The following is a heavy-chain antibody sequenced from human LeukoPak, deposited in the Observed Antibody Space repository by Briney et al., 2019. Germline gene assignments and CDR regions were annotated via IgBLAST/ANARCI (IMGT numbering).Heavy chain of an antibody. V-gene: IGHV3-30-3*01. D-gene: IGHD6-19*01. CDR2: ISYDGSNK. CDR1: GFTFSSYA. Sequence: GRSLRLSCAAPGFTFSSYAMHWVRQAPGKGLEWVAVISYDGSNKYYADSVKGGFTISRDNSKNTLYLQMNSLRAEDTAVYYCAREHSSGWTPEDAFDIWGQGTMVTVSS. CDR3: AREHSSGWTPEDAFDI. J-gene: IGHJ3*02.